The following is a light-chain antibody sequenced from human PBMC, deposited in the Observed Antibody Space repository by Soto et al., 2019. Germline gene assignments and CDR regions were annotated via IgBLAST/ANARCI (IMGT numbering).Light chain of an antibody. CDR3: QQNYITPLT. CDR2: AAS. CDR1: RAITNH. Sequence: DVQLTQSPSPVSASVGDRVSISCRASRAITNHLNWYQQKPGKAPILLVYAASTLETGVPSRFSGSGSGTHFTLTIDNLQPEDVATYFCQQNYITPLTFGGGTKVEI. V-gene: IGKV1-39*01. J-gene: IGKJ4*01.